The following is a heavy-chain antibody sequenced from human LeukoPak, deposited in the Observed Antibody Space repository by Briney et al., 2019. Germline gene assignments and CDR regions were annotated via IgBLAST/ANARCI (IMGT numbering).Heavy chain of an antibody. CDR3: ARDHSSSSEDY. J-gene: IGHJ4*02. V-gene: IGHV4-38-2*02. CDR1: GYSISSGYY. D-gene: IGHD6-13*01. Sequence: SETLSLTCTVSGYSISSGYYWAWIRQPPGKGLEWIGSIFHTGSTYHNPSLKSRVTISVDTSKNQFSLKLNSVTAADTAVYYCARDHSSSSEDYWGQGTLVTVSS. CDR2: IFHTGST.